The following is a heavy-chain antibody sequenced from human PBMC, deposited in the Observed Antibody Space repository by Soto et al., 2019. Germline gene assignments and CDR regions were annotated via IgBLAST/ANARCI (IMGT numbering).Heavy chain of an antibody. V-gene: IGHV1-46*01. CDR3: AREEGHFGSYPGIAAAGKGAYYYYYGMDV. CDR1: GYTFTSYY. D-gene: IGHD6-13*01. CDR2: INPSGGST. J-gene: IGHJ6*02. Sequence: ASVKVSCKASGYTFTSYYIHWVRQAPGQGLEWMGIINPSGGSTSYAQKFQGRVTMTRDTSTSTVYMELSSLRSEDTAVYYCAREEGHFGSYPGIAAAGKGAYYYYYGMDVWGQGTTVTVSS.